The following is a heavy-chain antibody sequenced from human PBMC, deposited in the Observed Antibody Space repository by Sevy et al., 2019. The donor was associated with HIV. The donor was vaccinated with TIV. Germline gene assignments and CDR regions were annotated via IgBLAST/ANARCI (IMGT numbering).Heavy chain of an antibody. V-gene: IGHV3-23*01. Sequence: GGSLRLSCAASGFTFTSYAMNWVRQAPGKGLDWVSSISGSGLSTYYADSVEARFTISRDNSKNTLSLQVNSLRADDTAVYYCAKGYCSGGSCPRDYYYYGMDVWGQGTTVTVSS. CDR2: ISGSGLST. CDR1: GFTFTSYA. D-gene: IGHD2-15*01. J-gene: IGHJ6*02. CDR3: AKGYCSGGSCPRDYYYYGMDV.